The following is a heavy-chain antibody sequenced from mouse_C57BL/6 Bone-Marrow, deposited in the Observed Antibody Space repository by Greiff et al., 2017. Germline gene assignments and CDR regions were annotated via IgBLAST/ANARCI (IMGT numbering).Heavy chain of an antibody. V-gene: IGHV1-74*01. J-gene: IGHJ2*01. CDR3: AIPFYYYGSSYDY. CDR2: VPPSARAT. D-gene: IGHD1-1*01. Sequence: VQLQQPGAELVKPWASLKVSCTASGYTFPSYWMHWVQQSPGHGLEWIGRVPPSARATNYNQKFKGKATLTVDKSSSTAFMQLSSLTSEDSAVYYCAIPFYYYGSSYDYWGQGTTLTVSS. CDR1: GYTFPSYW.